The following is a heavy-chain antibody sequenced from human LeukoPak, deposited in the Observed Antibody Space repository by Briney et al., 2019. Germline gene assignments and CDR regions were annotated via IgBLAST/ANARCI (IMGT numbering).Heavy chain of an antibody. J-gene: IGHJ4*02. CDR2: IYYSGST. Sequence: SETLSLTCTVSGGSISSSSYYWGWIRQPPGKGLEWIGSIYYSGSTYYNPSLKSRVTISVDTSKNQFSLKLSSVTAADTAVYYCARLIWFGETAVFDYWGQGTLVTVSS. D-gene: IGHD3-10*01. CDR3: ARLIWFGETAVFDY. CDR1: GGSISSSSYY. V-gene: IGHV4-39*01.